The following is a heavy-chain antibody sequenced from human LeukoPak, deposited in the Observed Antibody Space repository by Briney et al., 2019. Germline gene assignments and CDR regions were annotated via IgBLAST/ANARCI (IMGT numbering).Heavy chain of an antibody. CDR1: GGSIDSTNW. Sequence: SETLSLTCDVSGGSIDSTNWWNWVRQPPGKGLEWIGEIHHDGRINYNPSLKSRVTLSVDKSKNQFSLKLNSVTDADTVVYYCARGGGMYSSTSYMGYYFAYWGQGTLVTVSS. D-gene: IGHD6-13*01. V-gene: IGHV4/OR15-8*01. CDR2: IHHDGRI. CDR3: ARGGGMYSSTSYMGYYFAY. J-gene: IGHJ4*02.